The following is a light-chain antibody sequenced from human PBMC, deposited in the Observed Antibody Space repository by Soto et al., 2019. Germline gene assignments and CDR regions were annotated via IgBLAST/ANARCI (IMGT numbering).Light chain of an antibody. V-gene: IGKV1-5*03. Sequence: DIQMTQSPSTLSGSVGDRVTITCRASQTISGWLAWYQQKPGKAPKLLIYKASTLKSGVPSRFSGSGSGTEFTLTISSLQPDDFATYYCQHYNSYSAAFGQGTKVELK. CDR1: QTISGW. J-gene: IGKJ1*01. CDR2: KAS. CDR3: QHYNSYSAA.